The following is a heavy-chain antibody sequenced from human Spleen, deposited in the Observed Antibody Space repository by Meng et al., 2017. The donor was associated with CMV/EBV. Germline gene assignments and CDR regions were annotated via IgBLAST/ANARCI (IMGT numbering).Heavy chain of an antibody. D-gene: IGHD3-22*01. J-gene: IGHJ3*02. CDR2: ISPNSGGT. V-gene: IGHV1-2*02. Sequence: ASVKVSCKTSGYTFTGYFIHWVRQAPGQGLEWMGWISPNSGGTSDAQKFQGRVTMTRDTSISTAYMELSRLQSDDTAVYYCARPYYYDSNGYYSIHVFDIWGQGTMVTVSS. CDR3: ARPYYYDSNGYYSIHVFDI. CDR1: GYTFTGYF.